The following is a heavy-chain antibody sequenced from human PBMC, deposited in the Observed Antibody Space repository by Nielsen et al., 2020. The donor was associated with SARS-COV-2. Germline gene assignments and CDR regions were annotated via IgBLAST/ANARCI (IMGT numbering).Heavy chain of an antibody. D-gene: IGHD1-7*01. J-gene: IGHJ4*02. CDR1: GFTFSSYW. Sequence: GESLKISCAASGFTFSSYWMSWVRQAPGKGLEWVANIKQDGSEKYYVDSVKGRFTISRDNAKNSLYLQMNSLRAEDTAVYYCASSWNYLSFDYWGQGTLVTVSS. CDR2: IKQDGSEK. CDR3: ASSWNYLSFDY. V-gene: IGHV3-7*01.